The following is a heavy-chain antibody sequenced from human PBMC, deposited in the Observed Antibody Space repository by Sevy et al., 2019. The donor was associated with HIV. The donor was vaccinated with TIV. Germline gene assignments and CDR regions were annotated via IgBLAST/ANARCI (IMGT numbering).Heavy chain of an antibody. Sequence: GGSLRLSCVASGFTLSTYDMHWVRRPAGEGLEWVSAIGTAGDTHYIDSVKGRFTISRDNVTNSLYLHMNRLTAGDSGVYYCARDTTGCDVWGNGTTVTVSS. D-gene: IGHD1-1*01. V-gene: IGHV3-13*04. CDR3: ARDTTGCDV. J-gene: IGHJ6*04. CDR2: IGTAGDT. CDR1: GFTLSTYD.